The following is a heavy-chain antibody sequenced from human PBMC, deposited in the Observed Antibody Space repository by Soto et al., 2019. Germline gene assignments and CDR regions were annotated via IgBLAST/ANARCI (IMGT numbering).Heavy chain of an antibody. J-gene: IGHJ6*02. V-gene: IGHV3-11*01. CDR1: GFTFSDYY. CDR3: ASTYYDSSGPDPPYYYYGMDV. D-gene: IGHD3-22*01. CDR2: ISSSGSTI. Sequence: GGSLRLSCAASGFTFSDYYMSWIRQAPGKGLEWVSYISSSGSTIYYADSVKGRFTISRDNAKNSLYLQMNSLRAEDTAVYYCASTYYDSSGPDPPYYYYGMDVWGQGTTVTVSS.